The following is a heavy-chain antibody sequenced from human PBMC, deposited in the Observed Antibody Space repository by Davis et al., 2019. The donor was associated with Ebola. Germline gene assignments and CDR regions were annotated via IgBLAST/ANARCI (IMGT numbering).Heavy chain of an antibody. J-gene: IGHJ4*02. CDR3: ARGYSGNPIAY. V-gene: IGHV4-30-2*01. CDR1: GGAINTGGYS. Sequence: SETLSLTCVVSGGAINTGGYSWTWIRQPPGKGLEWIGSIYHTGSTWYNPSLKSRVIMSMDVPRNQFSLRLTSVTAADTAVYYCARGYSGNPIAYWGQGTLVTVSS. D-gene: IGHD4-23*01. CDR2: IYHTGST.